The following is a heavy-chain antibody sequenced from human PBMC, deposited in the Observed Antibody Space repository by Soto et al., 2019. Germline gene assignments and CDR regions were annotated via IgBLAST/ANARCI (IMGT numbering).Heavy chain of an antibody. D-gene: IGHD2-2*01. CDR1: GGTFSSYA. CDR3: ASRYCSSTSCHVPSPHDAFDI. Sequence: GASVKVSCKASGGTFSSYAISWVRQAPGQGLEWMGGIIPIFGTANYAQKFQGRVTITADESTSTAYMELSSLRSEDTAVYYCASRYCSSTSCHVPSPHDAFDIWGQGTMVTVSS. CDR2: IIPIFGTA. J-gene: IGHJ3*02. V-gene: IGHV1-69*13.